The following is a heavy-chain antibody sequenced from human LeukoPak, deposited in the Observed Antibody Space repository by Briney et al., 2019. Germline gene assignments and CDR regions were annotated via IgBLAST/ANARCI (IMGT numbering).Heavy chain of an antibody. V-gene: IGHV3-30*02. CDR3: AKDPTSNYYDFWSGYYEDY. Sequence: PGGSLRLSXAASGFTFSSYGMHWVRQAPGKGMEWVAFIRYDGSNKYYADSVKGRFTISRDNPKNTLYLQMNSLRAEDTAVYYCAKDPTSNYYDFWSGYYEDYWGQGTLVTVSS. J-gene: IGHJ4*02. CDR1: GFTFSSYG. D-gene: IGHD3-3*01. CDR2: IRYDGSNK.